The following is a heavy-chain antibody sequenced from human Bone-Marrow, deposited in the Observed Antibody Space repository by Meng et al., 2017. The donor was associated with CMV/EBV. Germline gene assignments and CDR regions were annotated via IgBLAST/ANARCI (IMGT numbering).Heavy chain of an antibody. CDR2: IKSKTDGGTT. J-gene: IGHJ4*02. Sequence: CAASGFTFSNAWMSWVRQAPGKGLEWVGRIKSKTDGGTTDYAAPVKGRFTISRDDSKNTLYLQMNSLKTEDTAVYYCTIPYGEGADYWGQGTLVTVSS. CDR1: GFTFSNAW. V-gene: IGHV3-15*01. CDR3: TIPYGEGADY. D-gene: IGHD7-27*01.